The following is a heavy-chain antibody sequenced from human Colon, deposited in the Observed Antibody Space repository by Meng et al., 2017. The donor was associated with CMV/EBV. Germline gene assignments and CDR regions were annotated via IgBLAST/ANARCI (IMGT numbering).Heavy chain of an antibody. V-gene: IGHV3-11*04. J-gene: IGHJ4*02. CDR2: ISGDGSDL. CDR1: GFPFSNYY. D-gene: IGHD1-26*01. CDR3: VRDILRVGTTYYFDY. Sequence: GGSLRLSCAASGFPFSNYYMSWIRLAPGKGLEWISYISGDGSDLFYGDSVRGRFTISRDNAKNSLYLQINSLRVEDTAVYYCVRDILRVGTTYYFDYWGQGTLVTVSS.